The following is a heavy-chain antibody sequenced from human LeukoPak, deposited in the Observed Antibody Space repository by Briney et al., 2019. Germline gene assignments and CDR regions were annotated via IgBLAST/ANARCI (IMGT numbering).Heavy chain of an antibody. J-gene: IGHJ2*01. Sequence: GGSLRLSCAASGFTFSSYAMHWVRQAPGKGLEWVAVISYDGSNKYYADSVKGRFTISRDNSKNTLYLQMNSLRAEDTAVYYCARDSTIFGVVRVGWYFDLWGRGTLVTVSS. CDR2: ISYDGSNK. V-gene: IGHV3-30-3*01. CDR3: ARDSTIFGVVRVGWYFDL. CDR1: GFTFSSYA. D-gene: IGHD3-3*01.